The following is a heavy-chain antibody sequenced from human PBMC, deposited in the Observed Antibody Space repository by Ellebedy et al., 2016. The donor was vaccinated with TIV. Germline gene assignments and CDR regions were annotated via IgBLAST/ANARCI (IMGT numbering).Heavy chain of an antibody. CDR2: ISSGSDTI. J-gene: IGHJ4*02. Sequence: GESLKISCAASGFTFNSYSMNWVRQAPGKGPEWVSYISSGSDTIYDAESVKRRFTISRDNAKNSLYLQMNSLRAEDTAVYYCARDQSGLFDYWGQGTLVTVSS. D-gene: IGHD3-3*01. V-gene: IGHV3-48*01. CDR3: ARDQSGLFDY. CDR1: GFTFNSYS.